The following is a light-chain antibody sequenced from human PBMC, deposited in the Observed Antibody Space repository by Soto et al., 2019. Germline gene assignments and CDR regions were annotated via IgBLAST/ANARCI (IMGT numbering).Light chain of an antibody. V-gene: IGLV2-14*01. Sequence: QSVLTQPASVSGSPGQSITISCTGTSSDVGGYNYVSWYQQHPGKAPKLMIYDVSNRPSGVSNRFSGSKSGNTASRTISGLQAEDEADYYCSSYTSSSTSRVFGTGTKLTVL. CDR3: SSYTSSSTSRV. CDR2: DVS. CDR1: SSDVGGYNY. J-gene: IGLJ1*01.